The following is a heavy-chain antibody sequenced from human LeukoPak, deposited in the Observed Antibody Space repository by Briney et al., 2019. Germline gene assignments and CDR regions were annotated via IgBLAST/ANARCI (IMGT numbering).Heavy chain of an antibody. CDR3: ARGRLRLGELSPDVDY. CDR2: MNPNSGNT. CDR1: GYTFTSYD. J-gene: IGHJ4*02. V-gene: IGHV1-8*01. Sequence: ASVKVSCKASGYTFTSYDINWVRQATGQGLEWMGWMNPNSGNTGYAQKFQGRVTITADESTSTAYMELSSLRSEDTAVYYCARGRLRLGELSPDVDYWGQGTLVTVSS. D-gene: IGHD3-16*02.